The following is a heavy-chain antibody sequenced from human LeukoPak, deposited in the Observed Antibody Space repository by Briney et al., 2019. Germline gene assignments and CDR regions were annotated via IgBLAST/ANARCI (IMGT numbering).Heavy chain of an antibody. D-gene: IGHD3-22*01. J-gene: IGHJ5*02. Sequence: GGSLRLSCAASGFTFSSYAMSWVRQAPGKGLEWVSTISGSGGSTYYADSVKGRFTISRDNSKNTLYLQMNSLRAEDTAVYYCAKLGDSSGNLLNWFDPWGQGTLATVSS. CDR2: ISGSGGST. CDR3: AKLGDSSGNLLNWFDP. CDR1: GFTFSSYA. V-gene: IGHV3-23*01.